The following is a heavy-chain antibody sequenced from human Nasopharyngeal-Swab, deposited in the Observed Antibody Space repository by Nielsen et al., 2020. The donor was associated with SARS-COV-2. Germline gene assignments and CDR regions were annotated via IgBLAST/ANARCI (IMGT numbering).Heavy chain of an antibody. V-gene: IGHV3-48*04. D-gene: IGHD3-22*01. CDR3: ARDYYYDTKYYYYGMDV. CDR1: GFTFSDHS. Sequence: GESLKISCAASGFTFSDHSMIWVRQAPGQGLEWVSYVSGSGSTLYYADSVKGRFTISRDNAKNSLYLQMNSLRAEDTAVYYCARDYYYDTKYYYYGMDVWGQGTTVTVSS. J-gene: IGHJ6*02. CDR2: VSGSGSTL.